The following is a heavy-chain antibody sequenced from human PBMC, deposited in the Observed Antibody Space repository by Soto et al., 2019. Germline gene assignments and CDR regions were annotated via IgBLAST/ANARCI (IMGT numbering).Heavy chain of an antibody. CDR3: ARALFYSDSDGYYFEFDY. V-gene: IGHV2-26*01. J-gene: IGHJ4*02. Sequence: SGPTLVNPIETLTLTCSVSGFSLTDTRMGVSWIRQAPGKALEWLAHIISNDDKSYSTSLKSRLTISKDTSKSQVVLRMTNMDPVDTVRYYCARALFYSDSDGYYFEFDYWGPGTLVTVSS. CDR2: IISNDDK. CDR1: GFSLTDTRMG. D-gene: IGHD3-22*01.